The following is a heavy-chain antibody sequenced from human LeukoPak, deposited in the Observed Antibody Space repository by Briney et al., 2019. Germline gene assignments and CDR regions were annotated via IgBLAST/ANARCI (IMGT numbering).Heavy chain of an antibody. Sequence: GSLRLSCAASGFTFSSYWMSWVRQAPGKGLEWVANIKQDGSEKYYVDSVKGRFTISRDNAKNSLYLQMNSLRAEDTAVYHCARDRGGFGYYYGSGSYYNGDAFDIWGQGTMVTVSS. J-gene: IGHJ3*02. V-gene: IGHV3-7*01. CDR1: GFTFSSYW. D-gene: IGHD3-10*01. CDR2: IKQDGSEK. CDR3: ARDRGGFGYYYGSGSYYNGDAFDI.